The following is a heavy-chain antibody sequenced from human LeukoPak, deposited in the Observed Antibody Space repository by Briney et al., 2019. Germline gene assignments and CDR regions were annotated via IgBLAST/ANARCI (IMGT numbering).Heavy chain of an antibody. V-gene: IGHV4-34*01. Sequence: SETLSLTCAVYGGSFSGYYWSWLRQPPGKGLEWIGEINHSGSTNYNPSLKSRVTISVDTSKNQFSLKLSSVTAADTAVYYCARGIVGATTSDTIDYWGQGTLVTVSS. D-gene: IGHD1-26*01. CDR3: ARGIVGATTSDTIDY. CDR2: INHSGST. CDR1: GGSFSGYY. J-gene: IGHJ4*02.